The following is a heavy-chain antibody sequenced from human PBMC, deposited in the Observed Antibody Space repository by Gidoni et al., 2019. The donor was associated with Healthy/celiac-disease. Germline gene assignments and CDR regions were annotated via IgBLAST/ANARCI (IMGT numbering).Heavy chain of an antibody. D-gene: IGHD6-19*01. J-gene: IGHJ4*02. V-gene: IGHV3-23*01. CDR2: ISGSGGST. Sequence: EVQLLESGGGWGKPGGALRGSCAASGCTVSSYAMSWVRQAPGKGLGWVSAISGSGGSTYYADSVKGRFTISRDNSKNTLYLQMNSLRAEDTAVYYCAKDLRQWLEGGYFDYWGQGTLVTVSS. CDR3: AKDLRQWLEGGYFDY. CDR1: GCTVSSYA.